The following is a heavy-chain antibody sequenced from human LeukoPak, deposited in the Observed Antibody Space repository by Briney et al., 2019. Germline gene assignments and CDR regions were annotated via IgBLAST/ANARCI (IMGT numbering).Heavy chain of an antibody. V-gene: IGHV4-61*09. J-gene: IGHJ4*02. CDR1: GGSISSGYSY. CDR2: IYTSGKI. CDR3: AREFGYYATPLPFDY. Sequence: PSETLSLTCTVSGGSISSGYSYWTWVRQPAGKGLEWMGHIYTSGKIDYNPSLESRVTISVDTSKNQFSLKLSSVTAADTAVYYCAREFGYYATPLPFDYWGQGTLVTVSS. D-gene: IGHD3-22*01.